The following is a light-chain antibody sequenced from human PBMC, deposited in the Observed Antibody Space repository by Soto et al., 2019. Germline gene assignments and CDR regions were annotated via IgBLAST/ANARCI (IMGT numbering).Light chain of an antibody. CDR2: DAS. CDR1: QNVSTY. CDR3: QQGGESPRT. Sequence: EVVLTQSPATLSLSPGERATVSCRASQNVSTYVAWYQHKRGQAPRLLIYDASSRASRIPARFSGWGSGTVFTLTISQLAPEDAAIYYYQQGGESPRTFGQGTRLEIK. J-gene: IGKJ5*01. V-gene: IGKV3-11*01.